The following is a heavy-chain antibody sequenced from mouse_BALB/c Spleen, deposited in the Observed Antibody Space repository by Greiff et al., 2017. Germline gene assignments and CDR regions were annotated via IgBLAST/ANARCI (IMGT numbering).Heavy chain of an antibody. D-gene: IGHD3-1*01. J-gene: IGHJ2*01. V-gene: IGHV5-6-4*01. CDR2: ISSGGSYT. CDR3: TRSGGFDY. Sequence: DVQLVESGGGLVKPGGSLKLSCAASGFTFSSYTMSWVRQTPEKRLEWVATISSGGSYTYYPDSVKGRFTISRDNAKNTLYLQMSSLKSEDTAMYYCTRSGGFDYWGQGTTLTVSA. CDR1: GFTFSSYT.